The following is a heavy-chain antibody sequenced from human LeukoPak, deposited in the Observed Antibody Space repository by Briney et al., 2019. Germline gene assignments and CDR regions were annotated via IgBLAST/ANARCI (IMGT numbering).Heavy chain of an antibody. CDR3: ARVWYGELKVDV. CDR2: IIGSGGTT. J-gene: IGHJ6*02. V-gene: IGHV3-23*01. D-gene: IGHD3-10*01. Sequence: GGSLRLSCEASGFTFSNYAMSWVRQAPGKGLEWVSTIIGSGGTTYYADSVKGRFTISRDNSKNTLSLQMSSLRAEDTAVYYCARVWYGELKVDVWGQGTTVTVSS. CDR1: GFTFSNYA.